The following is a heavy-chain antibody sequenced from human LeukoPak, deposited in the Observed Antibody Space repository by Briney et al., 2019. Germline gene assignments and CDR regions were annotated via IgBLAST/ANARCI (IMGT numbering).Heavy chain of an antibody. D-gene: IGHD7-27*01. CDR2: IWYDGSNK. CDR1: GFTFSSHG. Sequence: GRSLRLSCATSGFTFSSHGMHWVRQAPGKGLEWVAVIWYDGSNKHYADSVKGRFTISRGNSKNTLYVEMNSLRAEDTAVYYCVRWGPDKAMDVWDKGTTVTVSS. J-gene: IGHJ6*03. V-gene: IGHV3-33*01. CDR3: VRWGPDKAMDV.